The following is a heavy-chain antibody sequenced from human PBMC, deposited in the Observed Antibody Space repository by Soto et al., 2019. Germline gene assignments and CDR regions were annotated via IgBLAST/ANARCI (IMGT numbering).Heavy chain of an antibody. V-gene: IGHV5-51*01. D-gene: IGHD3-10*01. CDR2: IYPGGSDT. J-gene: IGHJ6*02. CDR1: GCSFTSYW. CDR3: ARSMVRGVIPYYYGMDV. Sequence: GESLKISCKGSGCSFTSYWIGWVRQMPGKGLEWMGIIYPGGSDTRYSPSFQGQVTISADKSISTAYPQWSSLKASDTAMYYCARSMVRGVIPYYYGMDVWGQGTTVTVSS.